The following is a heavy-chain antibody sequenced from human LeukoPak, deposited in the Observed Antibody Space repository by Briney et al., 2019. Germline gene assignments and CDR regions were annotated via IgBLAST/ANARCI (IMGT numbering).Heavy chain of an antibody. CDR1: GGSVSSGSYY. CDR2: IYYSGST. V-gene: IGHV4-61*01. J-gene: IGHJ3*02. D-gene: IGHD3-22*01. Sequence: PSETLSLTCTVSGGSVSSGSYYWSWIRQPPGKGLEWIGYIYYSGSTDYNPSLKSRVTISVDTSKNQFSLKLSSVTAADTAVYYCGHDSRLGAFDIWGQGTMVTVSS. CDR3: GHDSRLGAFDI.